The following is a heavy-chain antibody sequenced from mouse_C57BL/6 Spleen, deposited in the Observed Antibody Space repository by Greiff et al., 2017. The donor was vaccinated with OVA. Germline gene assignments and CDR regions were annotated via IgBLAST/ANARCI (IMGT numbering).Heavy chain of an antibody. D-gene: IGHD2-12*01. V-gene: IGHV5-4*01. Sequence: DVMLVESGGGLVKPGGSLKLSCAASGFTFSSYAMSWVRQTPEKRLEWVATISDGGSYTYYPDNVKGRFTISRDNAKNNLYLQMSHLKSEDTAMYYCARDNDVGYFDYWGQGTTLTVSS. CDR2: ISDGGSYT. J-gene: IGHJ2*01. CDR3: ARDNDVGYFDY. CDR1: GFTFSSYA.